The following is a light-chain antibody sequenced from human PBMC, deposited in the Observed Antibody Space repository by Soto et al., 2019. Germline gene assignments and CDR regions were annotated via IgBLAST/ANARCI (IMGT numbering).Light chain of an antibody. CDR3: CSYAGSYTLVV. CDR1: SSDVGGYNY. J-gene: IGLJ2*01. Sequence: QSALTKPRSVSGSPGQSVTISCTGTSSDVGGYNYVSWYQQHPGKAPKHMIYDVSKRPSGVPDRFSGSKSGNTASLTISGVQAEDEAEYYCCSYAGSYTLVVFGGGTKLTVL. CDR2: DVS. V-gene: IGLV2-11*01.